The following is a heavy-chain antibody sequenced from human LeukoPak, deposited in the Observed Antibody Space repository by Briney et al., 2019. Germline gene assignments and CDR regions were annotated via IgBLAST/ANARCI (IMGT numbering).Heavy chain of an antibody. V-gene: IGHV3-30*04. CDR3: ARGDFEVH. Sequence: GRSLRLSCAASGFTFSSFAMHWVRQAPVKGLEWVAVISYDGSDKHYADSVKGRFTISRDNSKNTLYLQMNSLRVEDTAVYFCARGDFEVHWGRGTLVTASS. CDR2: ISYDGSDK. CDR1: GFTFSSFA. J-gene: IGHJ4*02.